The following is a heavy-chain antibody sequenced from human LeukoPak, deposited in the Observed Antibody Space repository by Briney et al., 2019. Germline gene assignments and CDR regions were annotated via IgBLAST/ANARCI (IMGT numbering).Heavy chain of an antibody. V-gene: IGHV3-7*01. D-gene: IGHD3-9*01. Sequence: GGSLRLSSAGSGFTFRSYWMHWVRQAPGKGLEWVANIKQDGSEKYYVDSVKGRFTISRDNANDSVYLQMNSLRAEDTAVYYCARRYFDWFLGAGGSLDIWGQGTMVTVSS. CDR1: GFTFRSYW. J-gene: IGHJ3*02. CDR3: ARRYFDWFLGAGGSLDI. CDR2: IKQDGSEK.